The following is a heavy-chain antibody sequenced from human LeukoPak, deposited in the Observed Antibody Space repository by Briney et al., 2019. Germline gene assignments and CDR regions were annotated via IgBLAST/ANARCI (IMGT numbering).Heavy chain of an antibody. CDR1: GGSFSGYY. CDR2: INHSGST. J-gene: IGHJ4*02. D-gene: IGHD3-22*01. Sequence: SETLSLTCAVYGGSFSGYYWSWIRQPPGKGLEWIGEINHSGSTNYNPSLKSRVTISVDTSKNQFSLKLNSVTAADTAVYCCARARLRYYDSSGYYTRLGLYYFDYWGQGTLVTVSS. V-gene: IGHV4-34*01. CDR3: ARARLRYYDSSGYYTRLGLYYFDY.